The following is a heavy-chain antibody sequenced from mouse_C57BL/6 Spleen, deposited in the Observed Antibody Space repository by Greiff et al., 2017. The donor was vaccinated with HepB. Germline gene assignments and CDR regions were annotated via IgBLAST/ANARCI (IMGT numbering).Heavy chain of an antibody. CDR2: INPSSGYT. Sequence: QVQLKESGAELAKPGASVKLSCKASGYTFTSYWMHWVKQRPGQGLEWIGYINPSSGYTKYNQKFKDKATLTADKSSSTAYMQLSSLTYEESAVYYCARSLLTVVATDWYFDVWGTGTTVTVSS. V-gene: IGHV1-7*01. CDR1: GYTFTSYW. J-gene: IGHJ1*03. D-gene: IGHD1-1*01. CDR3: ARSLLTVVATDWYFDV.